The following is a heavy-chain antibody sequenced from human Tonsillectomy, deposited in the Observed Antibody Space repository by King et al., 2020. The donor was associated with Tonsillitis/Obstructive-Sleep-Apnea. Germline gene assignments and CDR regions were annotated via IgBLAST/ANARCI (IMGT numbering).Heavy chain of an antibody. CDR1: GFTFSSYS. CDR3: ARDSRYSNYVNYYYYMDV. D-gene: IGHD4-11*01. V-gene: IGHV3-21*01. J-gene: IGHJ6*03. CDR2: ISSSSSYI. Sequence: QLVQSVGGLVKPGGSLRLSCAASGFTFSSYSMHWVRQAPGKGLEWVSSISSSSSYIYYADSVKGRFTISRDNAKNSLYLQMNSLRAEDTAVYYCARDSRYSNYVNYYYYMDVWGKGTTVTVSS.